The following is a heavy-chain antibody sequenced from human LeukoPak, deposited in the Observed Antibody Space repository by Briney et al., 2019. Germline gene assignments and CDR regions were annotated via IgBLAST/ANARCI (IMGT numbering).Heavy chain of an antibody. D-gene: IGHD5-24*01. CDR1: GYTFTSYY. Sequence: GASVKVSCKASGYTFTSYYMHWVRQAPGQGLEWMGIINPSGGSTSYAQKFQGRVTTTRDTSTSTVYMELSSLRSEDTAVYYCARAPTRNYMDVWGKGTTVTVSS. CDR2: INPSGGST. J-gene: IGHJ6*03. CDR3: ARAPTRNYMDV. V-gene: IGHV1-46*01.